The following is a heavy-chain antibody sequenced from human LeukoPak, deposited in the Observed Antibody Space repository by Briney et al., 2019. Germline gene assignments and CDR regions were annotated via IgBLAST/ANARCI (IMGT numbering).Heavy chain of an antibody. D-gene: IGHD3-16*01. CDR2: IYTSGST. J-gene: IGHJ4*02. Sequence: SQTLSLTCTVSGGSISSGSYYWSWIRQPAGKGLEWIGRIYTSGSTNYNPSLKSRVTISVDKSKNQFSLKLSSVTAADTAVYYCATSPPFMITSNWGQGTLVTVSS. V-gene: IGHV4-61*02. CDR3: ATSPPFMITSN. CDR1: GGSISSGSYY.